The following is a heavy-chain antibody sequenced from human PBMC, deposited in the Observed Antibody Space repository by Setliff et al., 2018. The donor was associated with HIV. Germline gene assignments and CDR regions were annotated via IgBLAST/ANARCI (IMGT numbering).Heavy chain of an antibody. CDR1: GVSMSSHY. Sequence: PSETLSLTCNVSGVSMSSHYWSWIRQAPGQPPNKGLEWIGNIYYSGTTNYNPSLESRVTISIDTSKSQFSLKLTSVTTADTATYYCAGRGGYNDWYFDYWGQGALVTVSS. V-gene: IGHV4-59*11. CDR2: IYYSGTT. D-gene: IGHD5-12*01. CDR3: AGRGGYNDWYFDY. J-gene: IGHJ4*02.